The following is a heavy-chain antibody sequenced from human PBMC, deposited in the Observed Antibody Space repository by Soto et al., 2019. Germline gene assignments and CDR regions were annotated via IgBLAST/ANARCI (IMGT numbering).Heavy chain of an antibody. V-gene: IGHV1-3*01. J-gene: IGHJ4*02. Sequence: QVQLVQSGAEVKKPGASVNISCKASGFTFTKYALHWVRLAPGQRPEWMGGINGADGNTRYSQRSQDRVTMTRDMSATTVYMDLSSLRSEDTAVYFCARDYADIAVAGIPLLAHWGQGTLVTVSS. CDR3: ARDYADIAVAGIPLLAH. D-gene: IGHD6-19*01. CDR1: GFTFTKYA. CDR2: INGADGNT.